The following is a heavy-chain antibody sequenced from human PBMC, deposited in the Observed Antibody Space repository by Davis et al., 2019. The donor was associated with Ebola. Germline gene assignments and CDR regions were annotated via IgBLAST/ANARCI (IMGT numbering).Heavy chain of an antibody. CDR2: ISAYNGNT. V-gene: IGHV1-18*01. D-gene: IGHD2-2*01. J-gene: IGHJ6*02. CDR1: GYTFTSYG. CDR3: ASGLGYCSSTSCYHYYYYYGMDV. Sequence: ASVKVSCKASGYTFTSYGISWVRQAPGQGLEWMGWISAYNGNTNYAQKLQGRVTMTTDTSTSTAYMELRSLRSDDTAVYYCASGLGYCSSTSCYHYYYYYGMDVWGQGTTVTVSS.